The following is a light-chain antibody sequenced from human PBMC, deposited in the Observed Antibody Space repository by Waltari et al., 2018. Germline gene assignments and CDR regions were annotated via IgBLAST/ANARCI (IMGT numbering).Light chain of an antibody. CDR1: QSISSW. Sequence: DIQMTQSPSTLSASVGDRVTITCRASQSISSWLAWYQQKPGKAPKLLIYDASSLESGVPSKFSGSGAGTEITLTISSLQADDFATYYCQQYNSYSWTFGQGTKVEIK. V-gene: IGKV1-5*01. CDR3: QQYNSYSWT. J-gene: IGKJ1*01. CDR2: DAS.